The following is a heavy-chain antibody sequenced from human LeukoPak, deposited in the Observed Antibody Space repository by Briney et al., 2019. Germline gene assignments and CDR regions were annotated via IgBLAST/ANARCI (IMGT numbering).Heavy chain of an antibody. CDR3: TTEGRYCSGTSCYTGYFTY. CDR2: IKSKTDGGTT. V-gene: IGHV3-15*01. J-gene: IGHJ4*02. D-gene: IGHD2-2*02. Sequence: SGGSLRLSCAASGFTFSHAWMSWVRHAPGKGLEWVGHIKSKTDGGTTDYAAPVKGRFTISRDDSKNTLYLQMNSLKTEDTAVYFCTTEGRYCSGTSCYTGYFTYWGQGTLVTVSS. CDR1: GFTFSHAW.